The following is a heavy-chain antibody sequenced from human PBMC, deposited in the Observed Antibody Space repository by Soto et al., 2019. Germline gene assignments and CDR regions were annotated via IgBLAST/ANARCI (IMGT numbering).Heavy chain of an antibody. Sequence: QLQLQESGPRLVRPSETLSLTCTVSGASINTDNYWGWVRQTPGKGLEWIGGVHYTGSTYYSSTLRSXXTXSXGTSKNQLSLNLGSVTAADTAMYYCVKHELWLVRLTWGQGTLVTVSS. CDR2: VHYTGST. CDR3: VKHELWLVRLT. J-gene: IGHJ5*02. D-gene: IGHD5-18*01. CDR1: GASINTDNY. V-gene: IGHV4-39*01.